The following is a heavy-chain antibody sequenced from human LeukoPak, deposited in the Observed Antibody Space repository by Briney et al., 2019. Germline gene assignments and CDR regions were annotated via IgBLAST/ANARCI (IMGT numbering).Heavy chain of an antibody. V-gene: IGHV4-59*08. J-gene: IGHJ4*01. D-gene: IGHD5-24*01. CDR1: GASISSYY. Sequence: PSETLSLTCTVSGASISSYYWSWIRQPQGKGLEWMGHIYSSGSTRYNPSLKSRVAISVDTSNNQFSLNLNSVTVADTAVYYCASHTAGHGSGYWGHGILVSVSS. CDR2: IYSSGST. CDR3: ASHTAGHGSGY.